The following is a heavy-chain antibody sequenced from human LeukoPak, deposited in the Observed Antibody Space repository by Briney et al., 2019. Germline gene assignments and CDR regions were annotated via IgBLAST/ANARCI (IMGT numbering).Heavy chain of an antibody. J-gene: IGHJ4*02. Sequence: KPSETLSLTCTVSGDSISSYYWSWIRQPPGKGLEWIGSIYYSGSTYYNPSLKSRVTISVDTSKNQFSLKLSSVTAADTAVYYCASQYSSGRYRFDYWGQGTLVTVSS. D-gene: IGHD6-19*01. CDR3: ASQYSSGRYRFDY. V-gene: IGHV4-59*05. CDR2: IYYSGST. CDR1: GDSISSYY.